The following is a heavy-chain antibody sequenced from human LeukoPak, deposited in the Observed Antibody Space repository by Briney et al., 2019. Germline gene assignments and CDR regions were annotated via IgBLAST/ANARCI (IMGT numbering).Heavy chain of an antibody. CDR3: VRDKRWLQSQFDY. V-gene: IGHV4-34*01. CDR2: INHSGST. J-gene: IGHJ4*02. D-gene: IGHD5-24*01. Sequence: SETLSLTCAVYGGSFSGYYWSWIRQPPGKGLEWIGEINHSGSTNYNPSLKSRVTISVDTSKNQFSLKLSSVTAADTAVYYCVRDKRWLQSQFDYWGQGTLVTVSS. CDR1: GGSFSGYY.